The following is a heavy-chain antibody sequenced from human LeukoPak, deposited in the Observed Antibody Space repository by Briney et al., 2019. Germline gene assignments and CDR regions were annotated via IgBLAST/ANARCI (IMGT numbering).Heavy chain of an antibody. J-gene: IGHJ4*02. CDR2: IFGSGGSA. CDR3: AKTTTGYSSGRYPAWPNDY. D-gene: IGHD2-15*01. CDR1: GFTFGSYA. V-gene: IGHV3-23*01. Sequence: GGSLRLSCAASGFTFGSYAMYWVRQAPGKGLEWVSGIFGSGGSAHYADSVKGRFTISRDNSKNTVYLQMDSLRVEDTAIYYCAKTTTGYSSGRYPAWPNDYWGQGTLVTVSS.